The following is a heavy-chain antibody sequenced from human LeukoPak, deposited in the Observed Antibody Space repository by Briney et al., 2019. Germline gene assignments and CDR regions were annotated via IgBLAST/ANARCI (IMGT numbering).Heavy chain of an antibody. Sequence: KASETLSLTCAVYGGSFSGYYWSWIRQPLGKGLEWIGEINHFGRTKYNPSLKSRVTISGDTSKNQFSLKINSLTAADTAVYYCARSYRAHQTFYSSHFFDYWGQGTLVTVSS. J-gene: IGHJ4*02. CDR3: ARSYRAHQTFYSSHFFDY. V-gene: IGHV4-34*01. CDR1: GGSFSGYY. CDR2: INHFGRT. D-gene: IGHD5-18*01.